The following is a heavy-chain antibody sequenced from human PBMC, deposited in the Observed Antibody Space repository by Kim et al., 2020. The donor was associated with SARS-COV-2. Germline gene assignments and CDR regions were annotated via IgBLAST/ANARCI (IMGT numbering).Heavy chain of an antibody. V-gene: IGHV1-2*02. J-gene: IGHJ1*01. D-gene: IGHD2-2*02. CDR2: INPNSGGT. CDR1: GYTFTGYY. Sequence: ASVKVSCKASGYTFTGYYIHWVRQAPGQGLEWMGWINPNSGGTNYAQRFQGRVTMTRDTSISTAYMELSGLRSDVTSVFFCVRGGGVVVVPAVILLQHWG. CDR3: VRGGGVVVVPAVILLQH.